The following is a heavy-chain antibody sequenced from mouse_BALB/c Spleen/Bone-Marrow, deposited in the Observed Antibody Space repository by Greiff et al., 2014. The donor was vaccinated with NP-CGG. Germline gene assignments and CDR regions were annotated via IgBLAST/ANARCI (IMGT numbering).Heavy chain of an antibody. Sequence: VQLQQSGPELVKPGASVKISCKTSGYTFTEYTMHWVKQSHGKSLEWIGGINPNNGGTIYNQKFKGKATLTLDKSSSTAYMELRSLTSEDSAVYYCARKDYGYNYVMDYWGQGTSVTVSS. CDR1: GYTFTEYT. CDR2: INPNNGGT. D-gene: IGHD1-2*01. V-gene: IGHV1-18*01. J-gene: IGHJ4*01. CDR3: ARKDYGYNYVMDY.